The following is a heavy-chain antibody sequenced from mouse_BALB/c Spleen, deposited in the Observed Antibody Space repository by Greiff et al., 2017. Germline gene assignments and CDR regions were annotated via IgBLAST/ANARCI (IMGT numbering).Heavy chain of an antibody. J-gene: IGHJ3*01. Sequence: EVKLQESGGGLVQPGGSLKLSCAASGFTFSSYTMSWVRQTPEKRLEWVAYISNGGGSTYYPDTVKGRFTISRDNAKNTLYLQMSSLKSEDTAMYYCARHRDWTWFAYWGQGTLVTVSA. CDR2: ISNGGGST. V-gene: IGHV5-12-2*01. CDR1: GFTFSSYT. D-gene: IGHD3-3*01. CDR3: ARHRDWTWFAY.